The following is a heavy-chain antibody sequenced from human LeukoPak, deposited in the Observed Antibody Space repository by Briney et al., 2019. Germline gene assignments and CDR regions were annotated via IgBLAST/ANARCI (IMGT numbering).Heavy chain of an antibody. D-gene: IGHD2-21*02. CDR3: ARRMDCGGDCYSFDY. V-gene: IGHV4-59*08. CDR1: GGSISSYY. J-gene: IGHJ4*02. Sequence: SETLSLTCTVSGGSISSYYWSWIRQPPEKGLEWIGYIYYSGSTNYNPSLKSRVTISVDTSKNQFSLKLSSVTAADTAVYYCARRMDCGGDCYSFDYWGQGTLVTVSS. CDR2: IYYSGST.